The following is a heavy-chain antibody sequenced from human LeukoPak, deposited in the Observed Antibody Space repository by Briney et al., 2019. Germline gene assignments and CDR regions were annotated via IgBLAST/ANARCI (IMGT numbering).Heavy chain of an antibody. CDR2: ISGSGGST. CDR1: GFTFSSYA. Sequence: GGSLRLSCAASGFTFSSYAMSWVRQAPGKGLEWVSAISGSGGSTYYADSVKGRFTISRDNSKNTLYLQMNSLRAEDTAVYYCAKSPQYYYDSSGTQGEDYWGQGTLVTVSS. J-gene: IGHJ4*02. V-gene: IGHV3-23*01. D-gene: IGHD3-22*01. CDR3: AKSPQYYYDSSGTQGEDY.